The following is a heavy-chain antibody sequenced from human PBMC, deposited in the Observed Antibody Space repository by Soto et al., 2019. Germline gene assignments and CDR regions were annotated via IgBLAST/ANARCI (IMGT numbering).Heavy chain of an antibody. J-gene: IGHJ4*02. CDR1: GFTFSTYW. D-gene: IGHD3-16*01. CDR2: LDNDGTNT. Sequence: EAQLVESGGGLVQPGGSLRLSCAASGFTFSTYWMHWVRQAPGKGLVWVSRLDNDGTNTRYADSVKGRFTVSRDNGKNTVYLQMDSLRAEDTAVYYCARDGGTYFDYWGQGTLVTVSS. V-gene: IGHV3-74*01. CDR3: ARDGGTYFDY.